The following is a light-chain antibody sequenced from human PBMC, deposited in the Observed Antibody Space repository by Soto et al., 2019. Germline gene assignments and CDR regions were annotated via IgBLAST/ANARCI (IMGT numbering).Light chain of an antibody. CDR1: QSLVHSDGNTY. J-gene: IGKJ2*01. Sequence: DVVMTQTPLSSPVTLGQPASISCRSSQSLVHSDGNTYLNWLHQRPGQPPRLLIYKSSNRFSGYPDRFSGSGGGTDFTLNISRVEAEDVEIYYCMQATQYQAYTFGQATKLEIK. CDR2: KSS. V-gene: IGKV2-24*01. CDR3: MQATQYQAYT.